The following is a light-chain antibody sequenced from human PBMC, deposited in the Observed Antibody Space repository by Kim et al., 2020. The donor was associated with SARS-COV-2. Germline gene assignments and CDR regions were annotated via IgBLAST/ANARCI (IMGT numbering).Light chain of an antibody. V-gene: IGLV3-19*01. J-gene: IGLJ2*01. CDR1: SLRSYY. Sequence: SSELTQDPAVSVALGQTVRSTCQGDSLRSYYATWYQQKPRQAPVLVTYGRNNRPSGIPDRFSGSASGNTASLTTSGAQAEDEADFYCQSRDSGGNVVFGGGTQLTVL. CDR3: QSRDSGGNVV. CDR2: GRN.